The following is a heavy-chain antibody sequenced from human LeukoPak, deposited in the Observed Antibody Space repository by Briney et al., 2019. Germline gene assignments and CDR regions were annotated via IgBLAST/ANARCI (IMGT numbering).Heavy chain of an antibody. CDR2: ISAYNGNT. D-gene: IGHD3-3*01. V-gene: IGHV1-18*01. CDR1: GYTFTSYG. J-gene: IGHJ4*02. Sequence: ASVKVSCKASGYTFTSYGISWVRQAPGQGLEWMGWISAYNGNTNYAQKLQGRVTMTTDTSTSTAYMELRSLRSDGTAVYYCARVLLEWPYFDYWGQGTLVTVSS. CDR3: ARVLLEWPYFDY.